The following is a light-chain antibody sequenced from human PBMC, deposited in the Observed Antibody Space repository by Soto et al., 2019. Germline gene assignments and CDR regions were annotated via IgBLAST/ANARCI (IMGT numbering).Light chain of an antibody. CDR2: SAS. V-gene: IGKV1-9*01. CDR1: QGMSTY. J-gene: IGKJ4*01. Sequence: DIQLTQSPSFLSASVGDTVTITCRASQGMSTYLAWYQQKPGKVPKLLIRSASTLQSGVPPRFSGGGSGTEFTLTISTLQPVYYCQQLNGSQLAFGGGNNVEIK. CDR3: QQLNGSQLA.